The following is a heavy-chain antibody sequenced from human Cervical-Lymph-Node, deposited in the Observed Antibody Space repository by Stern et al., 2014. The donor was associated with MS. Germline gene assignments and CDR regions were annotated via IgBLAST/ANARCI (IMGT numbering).Heavy chain of an antibody. D-gene: IGHD1-20*01. CDR1: GYTFTRYD. CDR2: ISVYNGNT. J-gene: IGHJ4*02. V-gene: IGHV1-18*01. CDR3: ARWAYNWDFDY. Sequence: QVQLVQSGAEVKKPGASVKVSCKASGYTFTRYDIAWVRQAPGQGLEWMGWISVYNGNTKYAQKLQGRVTMTRDTSTNTAYMELRSLISDDTAVYYCARWAYNWDFDYWSQGTLVTVSS.